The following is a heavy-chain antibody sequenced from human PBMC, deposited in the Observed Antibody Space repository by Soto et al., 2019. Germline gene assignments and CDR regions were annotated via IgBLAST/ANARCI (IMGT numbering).Heavy chain of an antibody. CDR2: ISGSGGST. V-gene: IGHV3-23*01. Sequence: EVQLLESGGRLVQPGGSLRLSCAASGFTFSSYAMSWVRQAPGKGLEWVSAISGSGGSTYYADSVKGRFTISRDNSKNTLYLQMNSLRAEDTAVYYCAKGVAGRITGTTGNWGQGTLVTVSS. CDR1: GFTFSSYA. D-gene: IGHD1-20*01. J-gene: IGHJ4*02. CDR3: AKGVAGRITGTTGN.